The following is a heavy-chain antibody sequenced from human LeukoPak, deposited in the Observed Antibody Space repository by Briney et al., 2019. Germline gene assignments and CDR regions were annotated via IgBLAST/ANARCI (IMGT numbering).Heavy chain of an antibody. CDR2: INPGGGST. J-gene: IGHJ6*03. Sequence: ASVKVSCKASGYTFTTYYIHWVRQAPGQGLEWMGIINPGGGSTTYAQNFQGRFTMTWDMSTTTVYMELRSLRSEDTAVYYCASRRSGSFIKDAMDVWGKGTTVTVSS. CDR3: ASRRSGSFIKDAMDV. D-gene: IGHD3-10*01. CDR1: GYTFTTYY. V-gene: IGHV1-46*01.